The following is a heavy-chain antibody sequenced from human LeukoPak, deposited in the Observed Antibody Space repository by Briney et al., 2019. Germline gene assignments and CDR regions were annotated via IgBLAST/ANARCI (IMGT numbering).Heavy chain of an antibody. CDR1: GSTFSNYA. CDR2: ISGSGGST. Sequence: GVSLRLSCAASGSTFSNYAMSWVRQAPGKGLEWVSAISGSGGSTYHADSVKGRFTISRDNSKNTLYLQMNSLRAEDTAVYYCAKGRGSTLGAWHFDFWGQGTLVTVSS. J-gene: IGHJ4*02. D-gene: IGHD3-10*01. V-gene: IGHV3-23*01. CDR3: AKGRGSTLGAWHFDF.